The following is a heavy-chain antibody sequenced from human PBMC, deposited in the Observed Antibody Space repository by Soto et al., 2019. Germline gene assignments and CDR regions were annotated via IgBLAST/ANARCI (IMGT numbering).Heavy chain of an antibody. Sequence: QAQLVQSGPEVKKPGASVKVSCKASGYTFSSYGISWVRQAPGQGLEWLGWISPYDDDTKYAQNLQGRVRMTTDTSTRTVYMDRSSLRSDDTAIYSCARGGYYDSSGSRNYHYYGMDVWGQGTTVTVSS. CDR1: GYTFSSYG. J-gene: IGHJ6*02. CDR2: ISPYDDDT. V-gene: IGHV1-18*01. CDR3: ARGGYYDSSGSRNYHYYGMDV. D-gene: IGHD3-22*01.